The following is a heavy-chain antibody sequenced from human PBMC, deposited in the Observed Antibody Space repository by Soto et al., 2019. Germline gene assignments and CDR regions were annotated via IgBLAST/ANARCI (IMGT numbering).Heavy chain of an antibody. D-gene: IGHD1-7*01. Sequence: LRLSCAASGFTFSSYGMHWVRQAPGKGLEWVAVITYDGGTRYYGDSVRGRFTISRDNSKNMAYLQMNSLRAEDTAVYYCAKGRDWNFYYYYGMDVWGQGTTVTVSS. J-gene: IGHJ6*02. CDR3: AKGRDWNFYYYYGMDV. CDR1: GFTFSSYG. V-gene: IGHV3-30*18. CDR2: ITYDGGTR.